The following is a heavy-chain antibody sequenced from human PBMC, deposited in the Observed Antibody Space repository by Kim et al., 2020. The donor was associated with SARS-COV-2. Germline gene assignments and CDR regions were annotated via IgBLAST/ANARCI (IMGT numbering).Heavy chain of an antibody. CDR2: INHSGST. J-gene: IGHJ6*03. CDR1: GGSFSGYY. CDR3: ASAALRPYYYYMDV. D-gene: IGHD6-6*01. V-gene: IGHV4-34*01. Sequence: SETLSLTCAVYGGSFSGYYWSWIRQPPGKGLEWIGEINHSGSTNYNPSLKSRVTISVDTSKNQFSLKLSSVTAADTAVYYCASAALRPYYYYMDVWGKGT.